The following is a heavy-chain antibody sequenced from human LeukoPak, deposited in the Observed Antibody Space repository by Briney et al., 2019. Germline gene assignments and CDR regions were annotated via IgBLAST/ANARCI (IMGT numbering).Heavy chain of an antibody. V-gene: IGHV3-30-3*01. CDR1: GFTFNSYT. CDR2: IGYDGTNS. CDR3: ARDPIFPGIAVAGADY. D-gene: IGHD6-19*01. J-gene: IGHJ4*02. Sequence: PGGSLRLSCAASGFTFNSYTMHWVRQAPGKGLEWVAVIGYDGTNSYYAGSVKGRFTVSRDNSKNTLYLQMNSLRVEDTAVYYCARDPIFPGIAVAGADYWGQGTLVTVSS.